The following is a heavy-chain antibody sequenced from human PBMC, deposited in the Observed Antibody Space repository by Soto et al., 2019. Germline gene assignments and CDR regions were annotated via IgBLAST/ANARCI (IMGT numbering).Heavy chain of an antibody. D-gene: IGHD5-12*01. J-gene: IGHJ3*02. V-gene: IGHV3-11*06. Sequence: PGGSLRLSCAASGFTFSDYYMSWIRQAPGKGLEWVSYISSSSYTNYADSVKGRFAISRDNAKNSLYPQMNSLRAEDTAVYYCARDGLDIVATGAFDIWGQGTMVTVSS. CDR3: ARDGLDIVATGAFDI. CDR1: GFTFSDYY. CDR2: ISSSSYT.